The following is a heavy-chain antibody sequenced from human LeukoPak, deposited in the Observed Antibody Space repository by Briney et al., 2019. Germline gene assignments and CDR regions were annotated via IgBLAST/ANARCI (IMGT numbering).Heavy chain of an antibody. CDR1: GGTFSIYA. CDR2: IIPIFGTA. Sequence: WASVKVSCKASGGTFSIYAISWVRQAPGQGREWMGGIIPIFGTANYAQKFQGRVTITADKSTSTAYMELSSLRSEDTAVYYCARDHPQLEPKGRAFDIWGQGTMVTVSS. CDR3: ARDHPQLEPKGRAFDI. J-gene: IGHJ3*02. V-gene: IGHV1-69*06. D-gene: IGHD1-1*01.